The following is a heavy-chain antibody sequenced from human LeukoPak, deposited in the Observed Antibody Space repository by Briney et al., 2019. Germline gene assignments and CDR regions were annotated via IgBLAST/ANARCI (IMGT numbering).Heavy chain of an antibody. CDR1: GFTFDDYA. CDR3: AKDILPAAEYRTDAFDI. Sequence: GGSPRLSCAASGFTFDDYAMHWVRQAPGKGLEWVSGISWNSGSIGYADSVKGRFTISRDNAKNSLYLQMNSLRAEDTALYYCAKDILPAAEYRTDAFDIWGQGTMVTVSS. D-gene: IGHD2-2*01. V-gene: IGHV3-9*01. CDR2: ISWNSGSI. J-gene: IGHJ3*02.